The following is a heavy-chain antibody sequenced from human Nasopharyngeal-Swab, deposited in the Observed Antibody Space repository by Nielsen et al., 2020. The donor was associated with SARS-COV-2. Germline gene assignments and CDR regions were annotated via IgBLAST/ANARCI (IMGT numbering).Heavy chain of an antibody. D-gene: IGHD2-15*01. CDR3: ARRVGYCSGGSCYFDY. Sequence: KVSYKGSGYSFTSYWIGWVRQMPGKGLEWMGIIYPGDSDTRYSPSFQGQVTISADKSISTAYLQWSSLKASDTAMYYCARRVGYCSGGSCYFDYWGQGTLVTVSS. CDR1: GYSFTSYW. V-gene: IGHV5-51*01. CDR2: IYPGDSDT. J-gene: IGHJ4*02.